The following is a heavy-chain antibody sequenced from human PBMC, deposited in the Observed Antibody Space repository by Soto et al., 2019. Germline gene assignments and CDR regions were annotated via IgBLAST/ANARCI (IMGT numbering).Heavy chain of an antibody. CDR2: MNPNSGNT. CDR3: PCTVAGSFCVYLQH. Sequence: PGASVKVSCKASGYTFTSYDINWVRQATGQGLEWMGWMNPNSGNTGYAQKFQGRVTMTRNPSISTAYMELSSLGSDVTAVYYCPCTVAGSFCVYLQHWFQGTLVTVSS. CDR1: GYTFTSYD. J-gene: IGHJ1*01. V-gene: IGHV1-8*01. D-gene: IGHD6-19*01.